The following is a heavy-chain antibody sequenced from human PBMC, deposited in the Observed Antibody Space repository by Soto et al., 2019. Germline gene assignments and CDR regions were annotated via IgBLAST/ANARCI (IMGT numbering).Heavy chain of an antibody. CDR1: GFTFSSYG. V-gene: IGHV3-30*18. Sequence: QVQLVESGGGVVQPGRSLRLSCAASGFTFSSYGMHWVRQAPGKGLEWVAVISYDGSNKYYADSVKGRFTISRDNAKNTLYLQMNGLRAEDTAVYYCAKDHSSGWYGAFLFDPWGQGTLVTVSS. CDR2: ISYDGSNK. CDR3: AKDHSSGWYGAFLFDP. D-gene: IGHD6-19*01. J-gene: IGHJ5*02.